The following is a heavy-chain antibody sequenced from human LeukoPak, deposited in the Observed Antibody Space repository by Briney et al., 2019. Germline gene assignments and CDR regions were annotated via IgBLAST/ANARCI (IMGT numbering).Heavy chain of an antibody. CDR3: ARAPRGGSGYYER. CDR2: INSDGSST. J-gene: IGHJ4*02. D-gene: IGHD3-22*01. V-gene: IGHV3-74*01. Sequence: GGSLRLSCAASGFTFSSYWMHWVRHAPGKGLVWVLRINSDGSSTSYADSVKGRFTISRDNAKNTVYLQMNSLRAEHTAVYYCARAPRGGSGYYERWGQGTLVTVSS. CDR1: GFTFSSYW.